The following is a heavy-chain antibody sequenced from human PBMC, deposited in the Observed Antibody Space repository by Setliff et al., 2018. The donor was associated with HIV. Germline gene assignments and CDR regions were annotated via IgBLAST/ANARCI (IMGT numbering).Heavy chain of an antibody. CDR1: SSSIRSGGYY. Sequence: LSLTCTVSSSSIRSGGYYWNWIRQHPGKGLEWIGYIYHSGSTYYNPSLKSRVTISVDTSKNQFSLKLSSVTAADTAIYYCARGTPDHEVWYFDLWGRGTLVTV. J-gene: IGHJ2*01. V-gene: IGHV4-31*03. CDR3: ARGTPDHEVWYFDL. CDR2: IYHSGST.